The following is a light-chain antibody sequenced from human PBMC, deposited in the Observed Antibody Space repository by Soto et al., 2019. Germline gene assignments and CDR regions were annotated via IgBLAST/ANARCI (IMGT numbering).Light chain of an antibody. CDR2: SNN. Sequence: QSVLTQPPSASGTPGQRVTISCSGSSSNIGRNSVSWYQHRPGTAPKLLIYSNNQRPSGVPDRFSGSRSGTSASLAISGLQSEDEADYYCAVWDDSLNGWVFGGGTKVTVL. J-gene: IGLJ3*02. CDR1: SSNIGRNS. V-gene: IGLV1-44*01. CDR3: AVWDDSLNGWV.